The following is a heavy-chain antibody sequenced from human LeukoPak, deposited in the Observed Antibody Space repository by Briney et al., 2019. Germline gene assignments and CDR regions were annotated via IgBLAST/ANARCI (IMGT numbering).Heavy chain of an antibody. CDR1: GFTFSSYA. CDR2: ISGSGGST. V-gene: IGHV3-23*01. J-gene: IGHJ2*01. D-gene: IGHD4-17*01. CDR3: AKVPDYGDYLVWYFDL. Sequence: PGGSLRLSCAASGFTFSSYAMSWVRQAPGKGLEWVSAISGSGGSTYYADSVKGRFTISRDNSKNTLYLQMNSPRAEDTAVYYCAKVPDYGDYLVWYFDLWGRGTLVTVSS.